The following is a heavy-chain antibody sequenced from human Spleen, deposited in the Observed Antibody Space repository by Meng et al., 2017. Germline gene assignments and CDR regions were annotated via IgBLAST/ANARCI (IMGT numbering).Heavy chain of an antibody. J-gene: IGHJ3*02. Sequence: SETLSLTCTVSGGSVSSGSYYWSWIRQPPGKGLEWIGYIYDSGSPNYNPSLKSRVTISVDTSKNQFSLKLSSVTAAGTAVYYCARELYYYDSSGYSPPHPNDAFGIWGQGTMVTVSS. CDR2: IYDSGSP. CDR1: GGSVSSGSYY. V-gene: IGHV4-61*01. D-gene: IGHD3-22*01. CDR3: ARELYYYDSSGYSPPHPNDAFGI.